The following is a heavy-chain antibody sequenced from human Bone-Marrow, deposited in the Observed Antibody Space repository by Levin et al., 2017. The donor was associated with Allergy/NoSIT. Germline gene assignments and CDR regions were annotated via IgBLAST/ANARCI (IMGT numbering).Heavy chain of an antibody. CDR3: ARDSARMQQREGWFDP. D-gene: IGHD1-14*01. V-gene: IGHV3-21*01. J-gene: IGHJ5*02. CDR2: ISSSSTYI. CDR1: GFSFSSYS. Sequence: GGSLRLSCAASGFSFSSYSMNWVRQAPGKGLEWVSSISSSSTYIYYADSVRGRFTVSRDNAKNSLYLQMNSLRADDTAIYYCARDSARMQQREGWFDPWGQGTLVTVSS.